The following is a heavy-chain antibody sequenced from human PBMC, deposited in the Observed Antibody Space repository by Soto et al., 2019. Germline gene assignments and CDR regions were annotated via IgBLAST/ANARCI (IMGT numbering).Heavy chain of an antibody. CDR3: AKDRDFGANGGFNY. D-gene: IGHD4-17*01. J-gene: IGHJ4*02. CDR2: ISHDGNNQ. CDR1: GFTFSSYG. V-gene: IGHV3-30*18. Sequence: PGGSLRLSCAASGFTFSSYGIHWVRQAPGKGLEWVAVISHDGNNQNYADSVKARFSISRDNSKNTVTLQMTNLGADDTAVYYCAKDRDFGANGGFNYWGQGTLVTVSS.